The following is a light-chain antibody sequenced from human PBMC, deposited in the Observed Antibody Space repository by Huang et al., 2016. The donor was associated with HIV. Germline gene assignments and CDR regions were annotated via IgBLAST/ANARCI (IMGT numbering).Light chain of an antibody. CDR3: QQRSAWPLT. Sequence: EIVLTQSPATLSLSPGERATLSCRASQSVHRYLAWYQQKPGQAPRILIYDASNRATGIPARFSGSGSGTDFTLTISNLQSEDFAVYYCQQRSAWPLTFGGGTKVEI. CDR2: DAS. J-gene: IGKJ4*01. CDR1: QSVHRY. V-gene: IGKV3-11*01.